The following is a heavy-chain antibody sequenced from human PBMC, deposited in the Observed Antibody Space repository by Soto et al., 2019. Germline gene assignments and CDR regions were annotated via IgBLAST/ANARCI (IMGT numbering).Heavy chain of an antibody. CDR3: ARDGYSSGWTTLSVYYYYGMDV. J-gene: IGHJ6*02. CDR2: ISAYNGNT. Sequence: AAVKVPGEASRYTFTRYCISWVRQAPGQGLEGMGWISAYNGNTNYAQKLQGRVTMTTDTSTSTAYLELRSLTSDDTAVYYCARDGYSSGWTTLSVYYYYGMDVWGQGTTVTVSS. D-gene: IGHD6-19*01. V-gene: IGHV1-18*04. CDR1: RYTFTRYC.